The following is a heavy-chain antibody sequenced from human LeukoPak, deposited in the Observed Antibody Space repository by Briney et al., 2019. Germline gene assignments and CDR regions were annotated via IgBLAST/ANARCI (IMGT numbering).Heavy chain of an antibody. CDR2: IKKDGSEK. J-gene: IGHJ6*03. Sequence: GGSLRLSCAASGFTFSSYWMSWVRQAPGKGLEWVAKIKKDGSEKYYGDSVKGRFTISRDNAKYSLYLQLNSLRAEDTAVYYCARDPLTLYDYYMDVWGKGTTVTVSS. CDR3: ARDPLTLYDYYMDV. CDR1: GFTFSSYW. V-gene: IGHV3-7*01. D-gene: IGHD3-9*01.